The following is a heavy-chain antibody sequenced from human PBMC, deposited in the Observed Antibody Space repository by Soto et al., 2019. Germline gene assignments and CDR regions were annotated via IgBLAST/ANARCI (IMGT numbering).Heavy chain of an antibody. D-gene: IGHD3-3*02. V-gene: IGHV5-51*01. CDR2: IYPGDSDT. Sequence: GEPLKIPCNGSGCNFTSYWIGRVRQMPGEGLEWMGIIYPGDSDTRYSPSFQAQVTISADKSISTAYLQWSSLKASDTAMYYCARIPHVWSGYYLYYYYAMDVWGQGTTVTV. CDR1: GCNFTSYW. CDR3: ARIPHVWSGYYLYYYYAMDV. J-gene: IGHJ6*02.